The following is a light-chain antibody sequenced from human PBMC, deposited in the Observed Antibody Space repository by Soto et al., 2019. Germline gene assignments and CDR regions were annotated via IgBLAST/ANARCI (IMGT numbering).Light chain of an antibody. CDR3: LQHNEFWLT. CDR1: KGIGDA. V-gene: IGKV1-17*01. CDR2: DXS. Sequence: IQMSQSPSSLSASLXDRVPITSRASKGIGDALGXXQQXXGXAPNXXXDDXSTLQRGGPSRCSGSGSATEFTLTISSLHPEDFATYYCLQHNEFWLTFGQGTKVDIK. J-gene: IGKJ1*01.